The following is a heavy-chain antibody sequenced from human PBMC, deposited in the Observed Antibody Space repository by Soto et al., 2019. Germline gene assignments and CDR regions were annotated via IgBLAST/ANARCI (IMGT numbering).Heavy chain of an antibody. Sequence: GGSLRLSCAASGFTFSSYAMSWVRQAPGKGLEWVSAISGSGGSAYYADSVKGRFTISRDNSKNTLYLQMNSLRAEDTAVYYCAKDRGYYGSGSYGGEIYYYYGMDVWGQGTTVTVSS. J-gene: IGHJ6*02. CDR3: AKDRGYYGSGSYGGEIYYYYGMDV. D-gene: IGHD3-10*01. CDR2: ISGSGGSA. CDR1: GFTFSSYA. V-gene: IGHV3-23*01.